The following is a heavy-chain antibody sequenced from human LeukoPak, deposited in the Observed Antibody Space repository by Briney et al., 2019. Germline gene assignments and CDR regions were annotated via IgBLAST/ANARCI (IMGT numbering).Heavy chain of an antibody. CDR2: INHSGST. CDR3: ARGADTDVDYYYYYGMGV. Sequence: SETLSLTCAVYGGSFSGYCWSWIRQPPGKGLEWIGEINHSGSTNYNPSLKSRVTISVDTSKNQFSLKLSSVTAADTAVYYCARGADTDVDYYYYYGMGVWGQGTTVTVSS. CDR1: GGSFSGYC. D-gene: IGHD5-18*01. J-gene: IGHJ6*02. V-gene: IGHV4-34*01.